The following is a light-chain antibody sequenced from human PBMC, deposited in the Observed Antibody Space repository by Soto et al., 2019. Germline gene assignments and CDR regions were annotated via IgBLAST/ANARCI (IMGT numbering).Light chain of an antibody. V-gene: IGKV1-5*01. J-gene: IGKJ1*01. CDR2: DAS. CDR1: QSISSW. CDR3: QRYNSYST. Sequence: DIQMTQSPSTLSASVGDRVTITCRASQSISSWLAWYQQKPGKAPKLLIYDASSLGSGVPSRFSGSGSVTEFTLTISSLQPDDFTTYDGQRYNSYSTYGQGTKV.